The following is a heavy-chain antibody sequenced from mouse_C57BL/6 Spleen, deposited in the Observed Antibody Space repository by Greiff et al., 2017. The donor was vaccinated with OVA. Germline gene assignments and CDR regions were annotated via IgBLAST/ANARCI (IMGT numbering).Heavy chain of an antibody. CDR2: ISPGSGST. J-gene: IGHJ2*01. D-gene: IGHD1-1*01. V-gene: IGHV1-55*01. Sequence: QVQLQQPGAELVKPGASVKMSCTASGYTFTSYWITWVKQRPGQGLEWIGDISPGSGSTNYNDKFTSKATLTVDTSSSTAYMQLRSLTSEDSAVYYCALITTVVATRDYWGQGTALTVSS. CDR1: GYTFTSYW. CDR3: ALITTVVATRDY.